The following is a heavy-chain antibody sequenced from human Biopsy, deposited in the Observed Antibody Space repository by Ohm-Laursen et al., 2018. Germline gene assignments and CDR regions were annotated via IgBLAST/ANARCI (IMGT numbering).Heavy chain of an antibody. CDR1: GYTFAGYY. J-gene: IGHJ6*02. CDR2: INPNSGNA. D-gene: IGHD3-9*01. CDR3: ARVPAYPSIDGYYGLDL. Sequence: ASVKVSCNASGYTFAGYYLHWVRQAPGHDLEWMGWINPNSGNANYAQSFQGRLTVTRDTSISTAYMELTSLTFDDTAIYYCARVPAYPSIDGYYGLDLWGQGTTVIVSS. V-gene: IGHV1-2*02.